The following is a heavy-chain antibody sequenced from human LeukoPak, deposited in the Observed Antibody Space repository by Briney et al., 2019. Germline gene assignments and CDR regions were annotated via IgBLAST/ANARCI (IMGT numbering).Heavy chain of an antibody. J-gene: IGHJ4*02. D-gene: IGHD6-13*01. V-gene: IGHV3-21*01. Sequence: PGGSLRLSCAASGFTLSSYSMNWVRQAPGKGLEWVSSISSSSSYIYYADSVKGRFTISRDNAKNSLYLQMNSLRAEDTAVYYCARGGTLYSSSWFDYWGQGTLVTVSS. CDR1: GFTLSSYS. CDR3: ARGGTLYSSSWFDY. CDR2: ISSSSSYI.